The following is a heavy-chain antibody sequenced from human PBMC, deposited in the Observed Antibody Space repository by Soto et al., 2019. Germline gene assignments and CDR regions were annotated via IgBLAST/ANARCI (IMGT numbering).Heavy chain of an antibody. CDR1: GFTFSSYG. Sequence: QVQLVESGGGVVQPGRSLRLSCAASGFTFSSYGMHWVGQAPGKGLEWVAVIWYDGSNKYYADSVKGRFTISRDNSKNTLYLQMNSLRAEDTAVYYCARDLEVVVVPAAISLGWFDPWGQGTLVTVSS. J-gene: IGHJ5*02. V-gene: IGHV3-33*01. CDR2: IWYDGSNK. CDR3: ARDLEVVVVPAAISLGWFDP. D-gene: IGHD2-2*01.